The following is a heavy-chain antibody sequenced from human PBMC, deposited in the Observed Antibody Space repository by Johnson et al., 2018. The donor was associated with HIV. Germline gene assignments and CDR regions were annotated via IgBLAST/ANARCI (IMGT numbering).Heavy chain of an antibody. CDR1: GFTFSRYD. CDR3: ARDSTPWGGDYVGYGFDI. Sequence: VQLVESGGGLVQPGGSLRLSCAASGFTFSRYDMHWVRQATGKGLEWVSLIDSGGTTNYEDSVKGRFTISRNDSKNTLYLQMNSLRAEDTAVYYCARDSTPWGGDYVGYGFDIWGQGTVVTVSS. CDR2: IDSGGTT. D-gene: IGHD4-17*01. J-gene: IGHJ3*02. V-gene: IGHV3-66*01.